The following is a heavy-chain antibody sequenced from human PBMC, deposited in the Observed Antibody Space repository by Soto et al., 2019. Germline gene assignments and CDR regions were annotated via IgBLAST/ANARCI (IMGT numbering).Heavy chain of an antibody. CDR2: IRRDSSTI. J-gene: IGHJ4*02. Sequence: EVQLVESGGGLVQPWGSLRLSCAASGFTFSSYSMNWVRQAPGKGLEWVSYIRRDSSTIYYADSVKGRFTISRDNAKNSLYLQMNSLRAEDTAVYYCVRDPEALDYWGQGALVTVSS. CDR3: VRDPEALDY. CDR1: GFTFSSYS. V-gene: IGHV3-48*01.